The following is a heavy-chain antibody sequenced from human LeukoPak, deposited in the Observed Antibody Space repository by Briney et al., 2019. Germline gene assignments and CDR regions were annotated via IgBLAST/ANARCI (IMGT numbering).Heavy chain of an antibody. J-gene: IGHJ5*02. CDR3: ARVSGPYSSSWYFGRFDP. Sequence: ASVKVSCKASGYTFTSYDINWVRQATGQGLEWMGWMNPNSGNTGYAQKFQGRVTMTRNTSISTAYMELSSLRSEDTAVYYCARVSGPYSSSWYFGRFDPWGQGTLVTVSS. CDR1: GYTFTSYD. D-gene: IGHD6-13*01. CDR2: MNPNSGNT. V-gene: IGHV1-8*01.